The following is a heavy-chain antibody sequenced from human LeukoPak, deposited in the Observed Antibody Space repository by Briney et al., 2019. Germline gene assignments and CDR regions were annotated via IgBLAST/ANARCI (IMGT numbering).Heavy chain of an antibody. D-gene: IGHD3-3*02. CDR3: ARDLISSLGRWFDP. CDR2: ISSSSSYI. J-gene: IGHJ5*02. Sequence: GGSLRLSCAASRFTFSSYSMNWVRQAPGKGLEWVSSISSSSSYIYYADSVKGRFTISRDNAKNSLYLQMNSLRAEDTAVYYCARDLISSLGRWFDPWGQGTLVTVSS. V-gene: IGHV3-21*01. CDR1: RFTFSSYS.